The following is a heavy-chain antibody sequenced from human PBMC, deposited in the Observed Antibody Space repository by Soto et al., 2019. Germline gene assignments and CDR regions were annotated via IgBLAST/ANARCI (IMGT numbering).Heavy chain of an antibody. CDR2: IVVGSGNT. CDR1: GFTFTSSA. J-gene: IGHJ4*02. D-gene: IGHD5-12*01. V-gene: IGHV1-58*02. CDR3: AARGYSGYDHFDY. Sequence: GASVKVSCKASGFTFTSSAMQWVRQARRQRLEWIGWIVVGSGNTNYAQKFQERVTITRDMSTSTAYMELSSLRSEDTAVYYCAARGYSGYDHFDYWGQGTLVTVSS.